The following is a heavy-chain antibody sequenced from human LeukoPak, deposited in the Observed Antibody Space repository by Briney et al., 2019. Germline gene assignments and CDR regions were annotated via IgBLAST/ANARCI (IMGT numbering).Heavy chain of an antibody. D-gene: IGHD6-6*01. CDR2: INPSGGSP. J-gene: IGHJ4*02. Sequence: XSVKVSFKASGYTFTIYYIHWVRQAPGQRLEWMGVINPSGGSPSYAQKFQGRVTVARDTSTSTIYMELSSLRSEDTAVYYCARKSVANPFDYWGQGTLVTVSS. CDR1: GYTFTIYY. V-gene: IGHV1-46*01. CDR3: ARKSVANPFDY.